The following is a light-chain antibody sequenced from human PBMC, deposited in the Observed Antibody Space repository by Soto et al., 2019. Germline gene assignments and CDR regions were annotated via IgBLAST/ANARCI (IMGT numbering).Light chain of an antibody. V-gene: IGLV1-36*01. CDR3: GAWDDSLNGWV. Sequence: QSVLTQPPSVSEGPGQRVTISCSGSTSNIGKNTVNWYQQLPGEAPKLFIYYDDLLASGVSDRFSGSKSGTSASLAISGLQSEDEADYYCGAWDDSLNGWVFGGGTKPTVL. CDR1: TSNIGKNT. J-gene: IGLJ3*02. CDR2: YDD.